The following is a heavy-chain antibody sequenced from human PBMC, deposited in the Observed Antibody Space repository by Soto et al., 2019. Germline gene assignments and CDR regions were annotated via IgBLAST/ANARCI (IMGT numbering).Heavy chain of an antibody. V-gene: IGHV1-18*01. CDR1: GYTFTSYG. D-gene: IGHD6-13*01. Sequence: QVQLVQSGAEVKKPGASVKVSCKASGYTFTSYGISWVRQAPGQGLEWMGWISAYNGNTNYAQKLQGRVTMTTDTSTSTAYMELRSLRSDDTAVYYCARDRIAAAGRVTQHPREFDPWGQGTLVTVSS. CDR3: ARDRIAAAGRVTQHPREFDP. CDR2: ISAYNGNT. J-gene: IGHJ5*02.